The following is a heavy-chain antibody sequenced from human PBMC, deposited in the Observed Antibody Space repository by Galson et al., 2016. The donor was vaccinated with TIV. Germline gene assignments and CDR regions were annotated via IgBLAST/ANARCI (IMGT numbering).Heavy chain of an antibody. CDR2: INHRGST. J-gene: IGHJ3*01. CDR1: GGSFNRYY. D-gene: IGHD3-3*01. Sequence: ETLSLTCEVYGGSFNRYYWTWIRQPPGKGLEWIGQINHRGSTKYNPSLNSRVTISVDTSKNQFSLKMTSMTAADTAVYYCASPFPGGDDFWSAYYDAFDVWGQGTMVAVSS. CDR3: ASPFPGGDDFWSAYYDAFDV. V-gene: IGHV4-34*01.